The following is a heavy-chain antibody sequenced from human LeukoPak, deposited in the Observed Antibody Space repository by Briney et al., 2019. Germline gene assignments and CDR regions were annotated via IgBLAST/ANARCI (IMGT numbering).Heavy chain of an antibody. D-gene: IGHD5-12*01. CDR3: ARNHVVATKTYYYYYYMDV. Sequence: SVKVSCKASGGTFSSYAISWVRQAPGQGLEWMGGIIPIFGTANYAQKFQGRVTITADKSTSTAYMELSSLRSEDTAVYYCARNHVVATKTYYYYYYMDVWGKGTTVTVSS. CDR1: GGTFSSYA. V-gene: IGHV1-69*06. CDR2: IIPIFGTA. J-gene: IGHJ6*03.